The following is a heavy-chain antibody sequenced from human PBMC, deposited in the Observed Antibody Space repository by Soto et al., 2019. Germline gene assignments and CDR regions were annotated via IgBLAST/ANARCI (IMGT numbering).Heavy chain of an antibody. V-gene: IGHV3-30*18. Sequence: PGGSLRLYSAASGFTFSSYGMHWVRQAPGKGLEWVAVISYDGSNKYYADSVKGRFTISRDNSKNTLYLQMNSLRAEDTAVYYCAKVGIGYCSSTSCYAIDYWGQGTLVTVSS. J-gene: IGHJ4*02. CDR1: GFTFSSYG. CDR3: AKVGIGYCSSTSCYAIDY. D-gene: IGHD2-2*01. CDR2: ISYDGSNK.